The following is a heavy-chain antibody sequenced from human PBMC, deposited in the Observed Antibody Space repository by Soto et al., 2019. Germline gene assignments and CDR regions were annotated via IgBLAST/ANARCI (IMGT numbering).Heavy chain of an antibody. V-gene: IGHV4-61*01. Sequence: QVQLQESGPGLVQPSGTLSLTCTVSGGPVSSGSYYWNWIRQPPGKGLEWIAYVYYSGTTNYNPPLKSRVNISVDPSKSQFSLKLSSGTAADTAVYYCARLPRTGSPRYYLDSWGQGTLVTVSS. CDR2: VYYSGTT. D-gene: IGHD1-1*01. CDR1: GGPVSSGSYY. CDR3: ARLPRTGSPRYYLDS. J-gene: IGHJ4*02.